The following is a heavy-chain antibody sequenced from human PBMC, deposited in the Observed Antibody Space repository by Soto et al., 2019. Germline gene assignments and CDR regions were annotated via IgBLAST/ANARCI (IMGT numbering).Heavy chain of an antibody. CDR3: ARWGFWSSTSCYLLPCDP. CDR1: GFTFSSYT. V-gene: IGHV3-21*01. D-gene: IGHD2-2*01. Sequence: EAQLVESGGGLVKPGGSLRLSCAASGFTFSSYTRNWVRQATGKGLEWVSSISSSSSYIYYADSVKGRFTISRDNAEKSLYLQMNSLSAEYTAVYYCARWGFWSSTSCYLLPCDPWGQGTLVTVSS. J-gene: IGHJ5*02. CDR2: ISSSSSYI.